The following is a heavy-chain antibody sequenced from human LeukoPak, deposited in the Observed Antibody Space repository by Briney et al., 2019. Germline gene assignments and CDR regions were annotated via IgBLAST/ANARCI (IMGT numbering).Heavy chain of an antibody. J-gene: IGHJ3*02. CDR3: ARVAVGTDAFDI. CDR1: GFTFSSYA. V-gene: IGHV3-7*01. D-gene: IGHD2-15*01. Sequence: PGGSLRLSCAASGFTFSSYAMSWVRQAPGKGLEWVANIKQDGSEKYYVDSVKGRFTISRDNAKNSLYLQMNSLRAEDTAVYYCARVAVGTDAFDIWGQGTMVTVSS. CDR2: IKQDGSEK.